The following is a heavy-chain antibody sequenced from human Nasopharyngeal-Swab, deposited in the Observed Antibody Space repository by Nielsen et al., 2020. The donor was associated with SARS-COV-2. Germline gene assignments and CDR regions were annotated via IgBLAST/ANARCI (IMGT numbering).Heavy chain of an antibody. CDR2: ISWNSGSI. V-gene: IGHV3-9*01. CDR3: AKGSSWEAYNWFDP. D-gene: IGHD1-26*01. CDR1: GFTFDDYA. Sequence: GGSLRLSCAASGFTFDDYAMHWVRQAPGKGLEWVSGISWNSGSIGYADSVKGRFTISRDNAKNSLYLQMNSLRAEDTALYYCAKGSSWEAYNWFDPWGQGTLVTVSS. J-gene: IGHJ5*02.